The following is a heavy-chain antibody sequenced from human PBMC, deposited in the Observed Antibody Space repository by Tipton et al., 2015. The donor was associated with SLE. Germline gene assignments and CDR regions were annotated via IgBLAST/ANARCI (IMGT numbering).Heavy chain of an antibody. CDR3: ASHDTHYCSSASCSFGY. V-gene: IGHV4-31*03. CDR2: IYYSGST. Sequence: TLSLTCTVSGGSISSGGYYWSWIRQHPGKGLEWIGYIYYSGSTYYNPSLKSRVTISVDTSKNQFSLKLSTVTAADTAAYYCASHDTHYCSSASCSFGYWGQGTLGTGSS. D-gene: IGHD2-2*01. CDR1: GGSISSGGYY. J-gene: IGHJ4*02.